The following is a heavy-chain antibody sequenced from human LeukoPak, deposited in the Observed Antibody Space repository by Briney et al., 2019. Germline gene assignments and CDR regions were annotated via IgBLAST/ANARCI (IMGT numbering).Heavy chain of an antibody. D-gene: IGHD2-2*01. CDR2: ISTNSDYI. J-gene: IGHJ5*02. CDR1: RFTFSQYS. V-gene: IGHV3-21*01. CDR3: AAGSTNCYSCGWFDP. Sequence: GGSLRLSCAASRFTFSQYSMNWVRQAPGKGLEWVSSISTNSDYIYYTDSVRGPFTISRNNAKNSLYLQMNSLRAEDTAVYYCAAGSTNCYSCGWFDPWGQGTLVTVSS.